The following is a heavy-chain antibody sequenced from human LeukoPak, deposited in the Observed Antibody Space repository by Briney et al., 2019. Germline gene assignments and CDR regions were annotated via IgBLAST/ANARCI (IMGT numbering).Heavy chain of an antibody. CDR3: AKGSPLDYYYESSSSRPHNFHYGMDV. D-gene: IGHD3-22*01. CDR1: GGTFSSYA. V-gene: IGHV1-69*04. CDR2: IIPILGIA. J-gene: IGHJ6*02. Sequence: SVKVSCKASGGTFSSYAISWVRQAPGQGLEWMGRIIPILGIANDAQKFQGRVTSTADKSTSTAYMELSSLRSEDTAVYYCAKGSPLDYYYESSSSRPHNFHYGMDVWGQGTTVTVSS.